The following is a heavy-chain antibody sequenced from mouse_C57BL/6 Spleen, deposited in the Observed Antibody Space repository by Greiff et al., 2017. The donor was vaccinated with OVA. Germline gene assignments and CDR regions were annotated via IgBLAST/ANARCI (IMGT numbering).Heavy chain of an antibody. D-gene: IGHD1-1*01. CDR2: IDPSDSYT. V-gene: IGHV1-69*01. Sequence: VQLQQPGAELVMPGASVKLSCKASGYTFTSYWMHWVKQRPGQGLEWIGEIDPSDSYTNYNQKFKGKSTLTVDKSYSTAYMQLSSLTSEDSAVYYCARRNYYGSSSYFDGWGQGTTLTVSS. CDR1: GYTFTSYW. CDR3: ARRNYYGSSSYFDG. J-gene: IGHJ2*01.